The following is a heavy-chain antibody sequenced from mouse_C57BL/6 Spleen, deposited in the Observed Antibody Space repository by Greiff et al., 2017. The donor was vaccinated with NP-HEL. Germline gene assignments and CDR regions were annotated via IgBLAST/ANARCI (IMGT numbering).Heavy chain of an antibody. CDR3: ARAQLRLRDIDY. CDR2: IYPGDGDT. J-gene: IGHJ2*01. V-gene: IGHV1-82*01. CDR1: GYAFSSSW. Sequence: LVESGPELVKPGASVKISCKASGYAFSSSWMNWVKQRPGKGLEWIGRIYPGDGDTNYNGKFKGKATLTADKSSSTAYMQLSSLTSEDSAVYFCARAQLRLRDIDYWGQGTTLTVSS. D-gene: IGHD3-2*02.